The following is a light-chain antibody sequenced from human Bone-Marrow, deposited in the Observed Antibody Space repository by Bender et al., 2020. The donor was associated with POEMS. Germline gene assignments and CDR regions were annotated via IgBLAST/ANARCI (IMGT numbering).Light chain of an antibody. J-gene: IGLJ3*02. CDR1: SSDVGSYNR. Sequence: QSALTQPPSVSGSPGQSVTISCTGTSSDVGSYNRVSWYQQPPGTAPKLILYEVSNRPSEVPDRFSGSRSGTSASLAISGLQSEDEADYYCAVWDDSLNGWVFGGGTKLTVL. CDR3: AVWDDSLNGWV. V-gene: IGLV2-18*01. CDR2: EVS.